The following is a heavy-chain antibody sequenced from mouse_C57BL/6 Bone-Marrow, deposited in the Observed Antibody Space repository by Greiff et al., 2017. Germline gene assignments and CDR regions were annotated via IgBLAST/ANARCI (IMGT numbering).Heavy chain of an antibody. D-gene: IGHD4-1*01. CDR2: IYPRSGNT. Sequence: VQLQQSGAEPARPGASVKLSCKASGYTFTSYGISWVKQRTGQGLEWIGEIYPRSGNTYYNEKFKGKATLTADKSSSTAYMELRSLTSEDSAVYFCANLTVTTWFAYWGQGTLVTVSA. V-gene: IGHV1-81*01. CDR1: GYTFTSYG. CDR3: ANLTVTTWFAY. J-gene: IGHJ3*01.